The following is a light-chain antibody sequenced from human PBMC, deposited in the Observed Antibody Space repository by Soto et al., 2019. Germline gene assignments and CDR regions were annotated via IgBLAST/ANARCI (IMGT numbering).Light chain of an antibody. J-gene: IGLJ1*01. CDR3: SSYTSRSTLV. V-gene: IGLV2-14*01. Sequence: QAVLTQPRSVSGSPGQSVTISCTGTSSDFGGYNYVSWYQHHPGKAPKLMIYEVTNRPSGVSNRFSGSKSGNTASLTISGLQAEDEADYYCSSYTSRSTLVFGTGTKLTVL. CDR1: SSDFGGYNY. CDR2: EVT.